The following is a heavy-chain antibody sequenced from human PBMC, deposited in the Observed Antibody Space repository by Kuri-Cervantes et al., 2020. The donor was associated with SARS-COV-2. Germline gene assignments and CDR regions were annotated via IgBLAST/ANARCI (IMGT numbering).Heavy chain of an antibody. D-gene: IGHD3-3*01. J-gene: IGHJ5*02. CDR3: ARVGDYDFWSGLYNWFDP. CDR1: GGSFSGYY. Sequence: SETLSLTCAVYGGSFSGYYWSWIRQPPGKGLEWIGEINHSGSTNYNPSLKSRVTISVDTSKNQFSLKLSSVTAADTAVYYCARVGDYDFWSGLYNWFDPWGQGTLVTVSS. V-gene: IGHV4-34*01. CDR2: INHSGST.